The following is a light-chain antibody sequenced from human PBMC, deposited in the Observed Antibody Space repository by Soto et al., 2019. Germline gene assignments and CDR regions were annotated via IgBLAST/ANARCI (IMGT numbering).Light chain of an antibody. V-gene: IGKV2-28*01. CDR3: MQALQTPRT. CDR1: QSLLHKNGNTY. J-gene: IGKJ1*01. CDR2: MGF. Sequence: DVVMTQSPLSLPVTPGEAASISYRSSQSLLHKNGNTYFNWYLQRPGQSPQLLIYMGFKRASGVPDRFSGSGSGTDFTLQITRVEAEDAGVYYCMQALQTPRTFGQGTKVEIK.